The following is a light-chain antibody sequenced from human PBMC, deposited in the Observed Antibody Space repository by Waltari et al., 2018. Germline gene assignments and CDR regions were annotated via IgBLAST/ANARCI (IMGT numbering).Light chain of an antibody. J-gene: IGLJ3*02. V-gene: IGLV1-44*01. CDR1: NSNIGIYS. Sequence: QSVLTQSPSASGTPGQRVTIACSGGNSNIGIYSVTWYQQLPVMAPKLRIHSSSQRPSGVPDRFSGSKSGTPASLAISGLQSEDEADYYCVTWDDGLDAWVFGGGTKLTVL. CDR3: VTWDDGLDAWV. CDR2: SSS.